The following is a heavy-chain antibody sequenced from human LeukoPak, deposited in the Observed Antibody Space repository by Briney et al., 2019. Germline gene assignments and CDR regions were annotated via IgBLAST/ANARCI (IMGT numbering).Heavy chain of an antibody. CDR3: VKDYSTVPAAANPLFDY. CDR1: GXTFSSYA. J-gene: IGHJ4*02. Sequence: GGSLRLSCAASGXTFSSYAVTWVRQAPGKGLESVSGITGSGDTTFYADSVKGRFTISRDNSKNTLYLQMHSLRAEDTAVYYCVKDYSTVPAAANPLFDYWGQGALVTVSS. D-gene: IGHD2-2*01. V-gene: IGHV3-23*01. CDR2: ITGSGDTT.